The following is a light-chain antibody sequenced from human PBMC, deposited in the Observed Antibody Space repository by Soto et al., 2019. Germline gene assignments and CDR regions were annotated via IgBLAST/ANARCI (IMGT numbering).Light chain of an antibody. J-gene: IGLJ2*01. CDR1: SSDVGGYNY. V-gene: IGLV2-14*01. CDR3: SSYTSSSLVV. Sequence: QSALTQPASVSGSPGQSITISCTGTSSDVGGYNYVSWYQQHPGKAPKLMIYDVSNRPSGVSNRFSGSKSGNTASLTISWLQAEDEADYYCSSYTSSSLVVFGGGTKVTVL. CDR2: DVS.